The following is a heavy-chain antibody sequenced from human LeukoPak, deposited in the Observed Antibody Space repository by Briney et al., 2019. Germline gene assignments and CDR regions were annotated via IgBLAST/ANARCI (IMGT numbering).Heavy chain of an antibody. D-gene: IGHD3-9*01. CDR1: GFTFGSYD. CDR2: IDTAGNT. V-gene: IGHV3-13*01. J-gene: IGHJ4*02. Sequence: GGSLRLSCAASGFTFGSYDMHWVRQATGKGLDWVSAIDTAGNTYYEDTVKGRFTISREDARNSLYLQMNSLRAEDTAVYYCARDFDRYDILTGYSPFDYWGQGTLVTVSS. CDR3: ARDFDRYDILTGYSPFDY.